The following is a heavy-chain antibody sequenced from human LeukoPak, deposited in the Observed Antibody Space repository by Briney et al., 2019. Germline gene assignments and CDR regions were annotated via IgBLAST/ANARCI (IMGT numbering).Heavy chain of an antibody. D-gene: IGHD1-26*01. V-gene: IGHV4-4*02. J-gene: IGHJ4*02. CDR1: GGSISSSNW. CDR2: IYHSGST. CDR3: AREGVGATNDY. Sequence: PSGTLSLTCAVSGGSISSSNWWSWVRQPPGKGLEWIGEIYHSGSTNYNPSLESRVTISVDKSKNQFSLKLSSVTAADTAVYYCAREGVGATNDYWGQGTLVTVSS.